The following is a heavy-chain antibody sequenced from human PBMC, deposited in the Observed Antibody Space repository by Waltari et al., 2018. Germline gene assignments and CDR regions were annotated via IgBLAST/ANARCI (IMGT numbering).Heavy chain of an antibody. CDR1: GSGLTSNW. D-gene: IGHD3-9*01. V-gene: IGHV5-51*01. CDR3: ARFLDILRYFDL. CDR2: IYPGDSDT. Sequence: EVQLVQSGAEVKKPGGPRRIPCRVLGSGLTSNWTAWVRPMPGKGLEWMGIIYPGDSDTRYSPSFQGQVTISADKSISTAYLQWSSLKASDTAMYYCARFLDILRYFDLWGRGTLVTVSS. J-gene: IGHJ2*01.